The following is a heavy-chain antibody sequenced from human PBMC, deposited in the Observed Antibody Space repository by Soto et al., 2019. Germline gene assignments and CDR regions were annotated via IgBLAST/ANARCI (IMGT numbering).Heavy chain of an antibody. CDR2: IYHSGSV. V-gene: IGHV4-34*01. J-gene: IGHJ5*01. CDR1: GGSFSGHS. CDR3: SSRASDHHRYYRFDP. Sequence: SETLSLTCAVYGGSFSGHSWTWMGQSAAKGLEWLGDIYHSGSVNYRHSVKSRVSISLDTSNNQFSLTLRHVTAAATDMSYCSSRASDHHRYYRFDPWGQGTLVTVSS. D-gene: IGHD3-10*01.